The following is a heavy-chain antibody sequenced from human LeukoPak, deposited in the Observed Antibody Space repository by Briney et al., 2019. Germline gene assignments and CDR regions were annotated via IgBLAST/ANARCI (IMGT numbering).Heavy chain of an antibody. Sequence: GGSLRLSCAVSGFSLSSNWMHWVRQASGKGLEWVAVIWYDGSNKYYADSVKGRFTISRDNPKNTLYLQMNSLRAEDTAVYYCARDHGDPYHFDYWGQGTLITVSS. V-gene: IGHV3-33*08. CDR1: GFSLSSNW. CDR2: IWYDGSNK. CDR3: ARDHGDPYHFDY. D-gene: IGHD4-17*01. J-gene: IGHJ4*02.